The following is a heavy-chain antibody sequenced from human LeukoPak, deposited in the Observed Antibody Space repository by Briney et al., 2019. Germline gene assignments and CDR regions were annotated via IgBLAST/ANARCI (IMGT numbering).Heavy chain of an antibody. J-gene: IGHJ3*02. D-gene: IGHD3-10*01. CDR3: ARPYYYGSGYYASAFDI. V-gene: IGHV2-5*02. Sequence: SGPTLFHPPPTLTLTCIFSGFSLRTRGGGVGWIRQPPGKAVEWLTVIFWDDDKRYRPSLKSSLTITKDTSENQVVLTMTNMDPVDTATYYCARPYYYGSGYYASAFDIWGQGTMVTVSS. CDR1: GFSLRTRGGG. CDR2: IFWDDDK.